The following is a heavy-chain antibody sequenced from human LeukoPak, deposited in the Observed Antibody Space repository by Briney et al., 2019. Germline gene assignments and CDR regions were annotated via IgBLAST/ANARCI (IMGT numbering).Heavy chain of an antibody. D-gene: IGHD3-22*01. V-gene: IGHV3-53*01. Sequence: PGGSLRLSCAASGFXVSSNYMNWVRQAPGKGLEWVSVIYSGGSTFYADSVEGRFTISRDNSNNTLYLQMNSLRAEDTAMYYCAREYYDNSGGEDAFDIWGPGTMVTVSS. CDR3: AREYYDNSGGEDAFDI. CDR2: IYSGGST. J-gene: IGHJ3*02. CDR1: GFXVSSNY.